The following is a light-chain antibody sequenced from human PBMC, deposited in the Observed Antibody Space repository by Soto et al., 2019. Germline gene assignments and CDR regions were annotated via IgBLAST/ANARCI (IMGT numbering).Light chain of an antibody. V-gene: IGKV3-20*01. CDR2: STS. CDR3: QQYYTSFT. CDR1: QTFSSGY. Sequence: IVLTQSPGTLSLSPGEGATLSCRASQTFSSGYVAWYQQKPGQAPRLLVHSTSTRATGIPDRFSGSGSGTDFTLTISRLQPEDFAVYYCQQYYTSFTFGPGTKVEIK. J-gene: IGKJ3*01.